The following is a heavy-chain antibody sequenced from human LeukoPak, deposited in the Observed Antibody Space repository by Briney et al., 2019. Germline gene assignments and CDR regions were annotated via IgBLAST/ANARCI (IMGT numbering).Heavy chain of an antibody. J-gene: IGHJ5*02. V-gene: IGHV1-2*02. CDR3: ARDQFDL. Sequence: ASGKVSCKASGDTFIVFHIHWGRPTPGQGLEWMGWINPNSGGTKYAQKFQGRVTMTRDMSVNTVYMDLRSLTSDDTAVYYCARDQFDLWGQGTLVSVSS. CDR1: GDTFIVFH. CDR2: INPNSGGT.